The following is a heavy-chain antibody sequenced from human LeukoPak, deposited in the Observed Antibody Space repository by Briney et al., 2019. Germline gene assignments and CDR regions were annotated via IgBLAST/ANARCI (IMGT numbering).Heavy chain of an antibody. D-gene: IGHD1-26*01. J-gene: IGHJ4*02. CDR1: GFTFSDYY. Sequence: GGSLRLSCAISGFTFSDYYFSWIRQAPGKGLEWISYISSSGNVIYYADSVKGRFTISRDNAKNSLYLQMNSLRVEDTAVYYCAIDTEDDDGSTTFDYWGQGTLVTVSS. V-gene: IGHV3-11*01. CDR2: ISSSGNVI. CDR3: AIDTEDDDGSTTFDY.